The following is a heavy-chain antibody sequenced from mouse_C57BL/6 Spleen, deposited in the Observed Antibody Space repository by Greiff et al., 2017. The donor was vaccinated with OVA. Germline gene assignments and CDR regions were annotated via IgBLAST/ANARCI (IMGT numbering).Heavy chain of an antibody. CDR3: TTHGGLRRGGWFAH. Sequence: VQLQQSGAELVRPGASVTLSCTASGFTIKDDYLHWVKQRPEQGLEWIGWIDPENGDTEYASKFPGQATITADTTSNTAYLQLRSLTYEDTAVYYCTTHGGLRRGGWFAHWGQGTLVTGSA. CDR2: IDPENGDT. J-gene: IGHJ3*01. V-gene: IGHV14-4*01. CDR1: GFTIKDDY. D-gene: IGHD2-4*01.